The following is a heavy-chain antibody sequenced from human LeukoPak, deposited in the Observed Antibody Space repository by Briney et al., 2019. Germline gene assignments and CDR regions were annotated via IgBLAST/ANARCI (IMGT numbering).Heavy chain of an antibody. CDR1: GYTFTGYY. V-gene: IGHV1-69*04. D-gene: IGHD6-19*01. CDR3: ARATRLAVAGNWFDP. J-gene: IGHJ5*02. CDR2: IIPILGIA. Sequence: GASVKVSCKASGYTFTGYYMHWVRQAPGQGLEWMGRIIPILGIANYAQKFQGRVTITADKSTSTAYMELSSLRSEDTAVYYCARATRLAVAGNWFDPWGQGTLVTVSS.